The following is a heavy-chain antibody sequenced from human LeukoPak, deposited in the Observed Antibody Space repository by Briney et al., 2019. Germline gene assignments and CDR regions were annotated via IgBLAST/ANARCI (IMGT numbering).Heavy chain of an antibody. Sequence: ASVNVSCTASGYTFTGYYMHWVRQAPGQGLEWMGWINPNSGGTNYAQKFQGRVTMTRDTSISTAYMELSRLRSDDTAVYYCARGPPYCSSTSCRFFDYWGQGTLVTVSS. D-gene: IGHD2-2*01. CDR3: ARGPPYCSSTSCRFFDY. J-gene: IGHJ4*02. V-gene: IGHV1-2*02. CDR2: INPNSGGT. CDR1: GYTFTGYY.